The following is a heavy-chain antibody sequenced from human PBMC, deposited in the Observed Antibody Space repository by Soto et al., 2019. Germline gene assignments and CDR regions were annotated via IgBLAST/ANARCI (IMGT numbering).Heavy chain of an antibody. V-gene: IGHV3-23*01. CDR2: ISGSGGRT. CDR1: GFTFSSYA. CDR3: AKEEGVYDPFTKGLYYFVY. D-gene: IGHD5-12*01. J-gene: IGHJ4*02. Sequence: EVQLLESGGGLVQPGGSLRLSCAASGFTFSSYAMSWVRQAPGKGLEWVSAISGSGGRTYYADSVKGRFTISRDNSKNTLYLQMSSLRAEYTAVYYCAKEEGVYDPFTKGLYYFVYWGQGTLVSVFS.